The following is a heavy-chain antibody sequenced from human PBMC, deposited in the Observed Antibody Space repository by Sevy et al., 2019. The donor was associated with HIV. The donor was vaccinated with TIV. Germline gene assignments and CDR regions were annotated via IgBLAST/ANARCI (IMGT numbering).Heavy chain of an antibody. J-gene: IGHJ6*02. Sequence: SETLSLTCTVSGGSVSSGSYYWSWIRQPPGKGLEWIGYIYYSGSTNYNPSLKSRVTISVDTSKNQFSLKLSSVTAADTAVYYCARSTSSSRYYCGSGSSILRDLYAMDVWGQGTTVTVSS. D-gene: IGHD3-10*01. V-gene: IGHV4-61*01. CDR1: GGSVSSGSYY. CDR3: ARSTSSSRYYCGSGSSILRDLYAMDV. CDR2: IYYSGST.